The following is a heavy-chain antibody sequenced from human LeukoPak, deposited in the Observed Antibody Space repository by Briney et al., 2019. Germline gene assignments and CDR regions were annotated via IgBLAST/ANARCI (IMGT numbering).Heavy chain of an antibody. CDR2: IRASGGLR. V-gene: IGHV3-23*01. D-gene: IGHD4-17*01. CDR3: ARDPNGDYIGAFDM. J-gene: IGHJ3*02. CDR1: GFTFKDYA. Sequence: PGGSLRLSCVASGFTFKDYAMMWVRQAPGRGLEWVSAIRASGGLRFYADSVKGRFTISRDNSKNTLYLQMNSLRAADTAVYYCARDPNGDYIGAFDMCGQGTKVTVSS.